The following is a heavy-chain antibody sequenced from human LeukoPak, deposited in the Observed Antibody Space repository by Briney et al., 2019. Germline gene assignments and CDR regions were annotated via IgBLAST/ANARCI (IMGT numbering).Heavy chain of an antibody. J-gene: IGHJ5*02. V-gene: IGHV4-38-2*02. CDR1: GYSISSGYY. CDR2: IYHSGST. D-gene: IGHD6-13*01. CDR3: AREAAAGSNWFDP. Sequence: SETLSLTCAVSGYSISSGYYWGWIRQPPGKGLEWIGSIYHSGSTYYNPSLKSRVTISVDTSKNQFSLKLGSVTAADTAVYYCAREAAAGSNWFDPWGQGTLVTVSS.